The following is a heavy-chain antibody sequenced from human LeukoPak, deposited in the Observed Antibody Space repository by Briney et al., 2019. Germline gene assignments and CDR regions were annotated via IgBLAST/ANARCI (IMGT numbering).Heavy chain of an antibody. D-gene: IGHD3-9*01. V-gene: IGHV4-59*01. CDR3: AREDILTGYHFDY. Sequence: PSETLSLTCTVSGGSISSYYWSWIRQPPGKGLEWIGYIYYSRSTNYNPSLKSRVTISVDTSKNQFSLKLTSVTAADTAVYYCAREDILTGYHFDYWGQGTLVTVSS. CDR2: IYYSRST. CDR1: GGSISSYY. J-gene: IGHJ4*02.